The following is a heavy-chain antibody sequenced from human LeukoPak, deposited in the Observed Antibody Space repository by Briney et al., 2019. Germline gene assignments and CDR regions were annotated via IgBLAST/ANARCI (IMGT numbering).Heavy chain of an antibody. CDR3: ARESWYFDL. V-gene: IGHV3-11*04. CDR2: ISSSGSTI. J-gene: IGHJ2*01. Sequence: XXXLEWVSYISSSGSTIYYADSVKGRFTISRDNAKNSLYLQMNSLRAEDTAVYYCARESWYFDLWGRGTLVTVSS.